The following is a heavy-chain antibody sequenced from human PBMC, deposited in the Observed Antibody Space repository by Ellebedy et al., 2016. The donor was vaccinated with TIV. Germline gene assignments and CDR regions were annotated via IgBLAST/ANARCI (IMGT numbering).Heavy chain of an antibody. CDR1: GFIFRNYG. Sequence: PGGSLRLSCAASGFIFRNYGMHWVRQAPGKGLEWVAFIPNDGNKKYYAESAKGRFTISRDNSKNTLYLQMDSLRGEDTAVYYCAKDTGTTGWYYYYALDVWGQGTTATVSS. V-gene: IGHV3-30*02. J-gene: IGHJ6*02. CDR2: IPNDGNKK. D-gene: IGHD1/OR15-1a*01. CDR3: AKDTGTTGWYYYYALDV.